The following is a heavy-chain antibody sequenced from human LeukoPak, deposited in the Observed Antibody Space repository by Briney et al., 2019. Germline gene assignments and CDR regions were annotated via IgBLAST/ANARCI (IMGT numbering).Heavy chain of an antibody. CDR2: IYYSGST. CDR3: ARGDPPTRVGY. J-gene: IGHJ4*02. V-gene: IGHV4-61*01. D-gene: IGHD4-17*01. CDR1: GGSVSSGCYY. Sequence: SETLSLTCTVSGGSVSSGCYYWSWIRQPPGKGLEWIGYIYYSGSTNYNPSLKSRVTISVDTSKNQFSLKLSSVTAADTAVYYCARGDPPTRVGYWGQGTLVTVSS.